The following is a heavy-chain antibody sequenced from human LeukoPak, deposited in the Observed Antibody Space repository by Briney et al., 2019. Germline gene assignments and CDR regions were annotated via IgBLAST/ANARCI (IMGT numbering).Heavy chain of an antibody. CDR2: INPNSGGT. CDR3: ARTRLTGDPYEAFDI. CDR1: GYTFTGYY. J-gene: IGHJ3*02. V-gene: IGHV1-2*02. Sequence: ASVNVSCKASGYTFTGYYMHWVRQAPGQGLEWMGCINPNSGGTKHAQKFQGRVTMTRDTSITTAYMELTSLEFDDTAVYYCARTRLTGDPYEAFDIWGQGTMVTVSS. D-gene: IGHD7-27*01.